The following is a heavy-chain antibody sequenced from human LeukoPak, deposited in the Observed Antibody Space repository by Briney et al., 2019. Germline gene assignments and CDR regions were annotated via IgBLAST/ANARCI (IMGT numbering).Heavy chain of an antibody. Sequence: GGSLRLSCAASGFTFSGYVMSWVRQAPGKGLEWVAVISYDGSNKYYADSVKGRFTISRDNSKNTLYLQMNSLRAEDTAVYYCASYDFWSGYSMDVWGQGTTVTVSS. J-gene: IGHJ6*02. CDR1: GFTFSGYV. V-gene: IGHV3-30*04. CDR3: ASYDFWSGYSMDV. CDR2: ISYDGSNK. D-gene: IGHD3-3*01.